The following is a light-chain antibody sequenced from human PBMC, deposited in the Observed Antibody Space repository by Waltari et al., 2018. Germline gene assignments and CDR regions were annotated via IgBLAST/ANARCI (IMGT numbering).Light chain of an antibody. V-gene: IGKV3-11*01. Sequence: EIVFTQSQATLSLSPRERATPSCRASQSVSSYLAWYQQKPGQAPRLLIYDASNRATGIPARFSGSGSGTDFTLTISSLEPEDFAVYYCQQRSNWLTFGGGTKVEIK. CDR3: QQRSNWLT. CDR1: QSVSSY. CDR2: DAS. J-gene: IGKJ4*01.